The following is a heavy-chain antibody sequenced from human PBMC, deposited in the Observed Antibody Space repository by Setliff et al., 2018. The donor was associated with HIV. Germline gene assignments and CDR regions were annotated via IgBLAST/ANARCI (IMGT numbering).Heavy chain of an antibody. Sequence: KPSETLSLTCTVSGDSINNYYWSWIRQPPGKGLEWIGYVYSTGSTNSKSSLKSRVTISVDTSKNQFSLKLSSVTAADTAVYYCARVATGPESFDIRGQGTMVTVSS. V-gene: IGHV4-59*01. CDR3: ARVATGPESFDI. D-gene: IGHD3-9*01. CDR1: GDSINNYY. CDR2: VYSTGST. J-gene: IGHJ3*02.